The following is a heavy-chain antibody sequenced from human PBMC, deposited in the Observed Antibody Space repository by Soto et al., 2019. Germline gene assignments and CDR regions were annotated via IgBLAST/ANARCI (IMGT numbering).Heavy chain of an antibody. Sequence: SETLSLTCSLSGASITSTTYFWAWIRQPPGKGLEWVGGSCYSGKTHYNPSLKSRTTISVDRSRNQLSLQVRAVTTAAPAVYYCANNLRRTGGFDSWGQGTVVTV. V-gene: IGHV4-39*01. J-gene: IGHJ4*02. CDR2: SCYSGKT. CDR3: ANNLRRTGGFDS. D-gene: IGHD2-15*01. CDR1: GASITSTTYF.